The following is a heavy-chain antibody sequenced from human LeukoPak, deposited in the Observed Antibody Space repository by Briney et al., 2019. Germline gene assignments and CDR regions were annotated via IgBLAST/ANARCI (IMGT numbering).Heavy chain of an antibody. V-gene: IGHV1-46*01. D-gene: IGHD2-15*01. CDR3: AWSQYSGLGDY. CDR2: INPSGGSR. J-gene: IGHJ4*02. Sequence: GASVKVSCKASGYTFTSYYMHWVRQAPGQGLEWMGTINPSGGSRSYAQKFQGRVTMTRDTSTSTVYMELSSLRSEDTAVYYCAWSQYSGLGDYWGQGTLVTVSS. CDR1: GYTFTSYY.